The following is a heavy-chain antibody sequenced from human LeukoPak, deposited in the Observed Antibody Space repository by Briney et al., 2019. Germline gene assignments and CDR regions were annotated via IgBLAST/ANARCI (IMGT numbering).Heavy chain of an antibody. J-gene: IGHJ4*02. CDR1: GFTFSSYA. D-gene: IGHD3-22*01. CDR3: AKSSYYDSSGYYREYYFDY. Sequence: GGSLRLSCAASGFTFSSYAMSWVRQAPGKGLEWVSAISGSGGSTYYADSVKGRFTISRDNSKSTLFLQMNSLRAEDTAVYYCAKSSYYDSSGYYREYYFDYWGQGTLVTVSS. CDR2: ISGSGGST. V-gene: IGHV3-23*01.